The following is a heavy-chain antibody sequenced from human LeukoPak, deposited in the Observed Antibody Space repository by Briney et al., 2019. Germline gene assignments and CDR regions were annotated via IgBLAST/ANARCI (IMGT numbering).Heavy chain of an antibody. CDR2: ISSSGSIT. CDR3: ARPGITAFDI. J-gene: IGHJ3*02. CDR1: GFTLSSHN. V-gene: IGHV3-48*01. D-gene: IGHD3-10*01. Sequence: GGSLRLSCVASGFTLSSHNINWVRQAPGKGLEWVSHISSSGSITYYGDSVKGRITISRDNAKNSVSLYMNSLRAEDSAVYYCARPGITAFDIWGQGTMVTVSS.